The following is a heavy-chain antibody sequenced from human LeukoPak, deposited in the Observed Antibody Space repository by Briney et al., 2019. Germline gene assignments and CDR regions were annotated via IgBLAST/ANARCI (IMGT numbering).Heavy chain of an antibody. CDR3: ARCAMRRPRAPRHYDYVWGSYRYYDY. CDR1: GGSFSGYY. CDR2: INHSGST. J-gene: IGHJ4*02. D-gene: IGHD3-16*02. V-gene: IGHV4-34*01. Sequence: PSETLSLTCAVYGGSFSGYYWSWIRQPPGKGLEWIGEINHSGSTNYNPSLKSRVTISVDTSKNQFSLKLLSVTAADTAVYYCARCAMRRPRAPRHYDYVWGSYRYYDYWGQGTLVTVSS.